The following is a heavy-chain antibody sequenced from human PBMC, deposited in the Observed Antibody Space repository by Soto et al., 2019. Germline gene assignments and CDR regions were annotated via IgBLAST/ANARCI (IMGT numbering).Heavy chain of an antibody. CDR1: GGSITSSRYY. CDR3: ARHLDSGTYLLDY. J-gene: IGHJ4*02. V-gene: IGHV4-39*01. Sequence: NPSETLSLTCTVSGGSITSSRYYWGWIRQSPGKGLEWIGSIYYIGTTYYRPSLKSRVTISVDTSKNQFSLKLSSVTAADAAVYCCARHLDSGTYLLDYWGQGSLVTVSS. CDR2: IYYIGTT. D-gene: IGHD1-26*01.